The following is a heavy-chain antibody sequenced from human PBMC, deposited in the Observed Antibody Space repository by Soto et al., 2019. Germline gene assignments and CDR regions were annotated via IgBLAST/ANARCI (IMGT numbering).Heavy chain of an antibody. V-gene: IGHV1-69*12. Sequence: QVQLVQSGAEVKKPGSSVKVSCKASGGTFSSYAISWVRQAPGLGLEWMGGIIPIFGTANYAQKFQGRVTITADESTSTAYMELSSLRSEGTAVYYCARPPADSGYDLNYFDYWGQGTLVTVSS. CDR1: GGTFSSYA. D-gene: IGHD5-12*01. CDR3: ARPPADSGYDLNYFDY. CDR2: IIPIFGTA. J-gene: IGHJ4*02.